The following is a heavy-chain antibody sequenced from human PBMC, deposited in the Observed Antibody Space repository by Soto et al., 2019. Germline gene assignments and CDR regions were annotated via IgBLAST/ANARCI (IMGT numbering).Heavy chain of an antibody. Sequence: GGSLRLSCAASGFTFSSYAMTWVRQAPGKGLEWVSGLSGSGGSTYYADSVKGRFTISRDNSKNTLYLQMNSLRAEDTAVYYCAKGAAVAGPSDYWGQGTLVTVSS. D-gene: IGHD6-19*01. CDR2: LSGSGGST. V-gene: IGHV3-23*01. J-gene: IGHJ4*02. CDR1: GFTFSSYA. CDR3: AKGAAVAGPSDY.